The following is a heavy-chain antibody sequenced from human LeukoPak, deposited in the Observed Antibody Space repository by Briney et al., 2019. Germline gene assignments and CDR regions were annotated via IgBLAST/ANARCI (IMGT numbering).Heavy chain of an antibody. CDR1: GFTFSDHY. J-gene: IGHJ4*02. Sequence: GGSLRLSCAASGFTFSDHYMDWVRQAPGKGLEWVGRTRNKPNSYTTEYAASVKGRFTISRDDSKNSLYLQMNSLKTEDTAVYYCARVGLVQGSYYFDYWGQGTLVTVSS. CDR3: ARVGLVQGSYYFDY. CDR2: TRNKPNSYTT. D-gene: IGHD6-19*01. V-gene: IGHV3-72*01.